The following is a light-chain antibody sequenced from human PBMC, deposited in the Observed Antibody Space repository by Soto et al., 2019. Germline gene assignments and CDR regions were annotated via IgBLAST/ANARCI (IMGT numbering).Light chain of an antibody. CDR3: QQSYSTLGVT. V-gene: IGKV1-39*01. Sequence: DIQMTQSPSSLSASVGDRVTITCRASQSISSYLNWYQQKPGKAPKLLIYAASSLQSGVPSRFSGSGSGTDFTLTISSLQPEDFATYYCQQSYSTLGVTFGPGTKVDI. J-gene: IGKJ3*01. CDR2: AAS. CDR1: QSISSY.